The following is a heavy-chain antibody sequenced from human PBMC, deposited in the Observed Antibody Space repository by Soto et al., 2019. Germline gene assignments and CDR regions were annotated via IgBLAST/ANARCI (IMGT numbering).Heavy chain of an antibody. CDR2: ISGSGGST. V-gene: IGHV3-23*01. J-gene: IGHJ4*02. Sequence: EVQLLESGGGLVQPGGSLRLSCAASGFTFSSYAMSWVRQAPGKGLEWVSAISGSGGSTYYADSGKGRFTISRDNSKDATYLQTNSLRAEDAAVYYCAQDPHGYGDYVRPDYWGQRTLVTVSA. CDR1: GFTFSSYA. CDR3: AQDPHGYGDYVRPDY. D-gene: IGHD4-17*01.